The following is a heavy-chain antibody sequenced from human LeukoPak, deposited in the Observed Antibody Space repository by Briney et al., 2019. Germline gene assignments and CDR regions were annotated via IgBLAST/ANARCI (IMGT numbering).Heavy chain of an antibody. CDR2: ITNSGSDI. Sequence: GGSLRLSCVVSGFTFSDFHMSWLRQAPGKRLEWISYITNSGSDIEYADSVKGRFTIFWDNAKKSLYLEMNTLRAEDTAIYYCACPYRSRFDYWGQGTLVTVSS. D-gene: IGHD6-13*01. CDR1: GFTFSDFH. CDR3: ACPYRSRFDY. V-gene: IGHV3-11*01. J-gene: IGHJ4*02.